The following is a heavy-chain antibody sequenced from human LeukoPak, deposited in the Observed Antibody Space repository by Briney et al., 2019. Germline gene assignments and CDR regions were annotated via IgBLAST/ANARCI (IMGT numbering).Heavy chain of an antibody. CDR2: IYTSGST. CDR1: GGSISGYY. J-gene: IGHJ4*02. Sequence: SETLSLTCTVSGGSISGYYWSWIRQPPGKGLEWIGYIYTSGSTNYNPSLKSRVTISVDTSKNQFSLKLSSVTAADTAVYYCARERGGNYFDYWGQGTLVTVSS. CDR3: ARERGGNYFDY. V-gene: IGHV4-4*09.